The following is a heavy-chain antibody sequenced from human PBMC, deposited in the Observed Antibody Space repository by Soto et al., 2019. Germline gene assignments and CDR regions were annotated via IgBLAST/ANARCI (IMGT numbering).Heavy chain of an antibody. CDR2: IRQDGGAQ. CDR1: GFTFTTYW. CDR3: AKDGLTTVARGEYFQH. D-gene: IGHD4-17*01. Sequence: VGSLRLSCVASGFTFTTYWMSWVRQAPGKGLEWVANIRQDGGAQYYVDSVKGRFTISRDNAKNSVYLQMDSLRVEDTAVYYCAKDGLTTVARGEYFQHWGQRTLVTVSS. J-gene: IGHJ1*01. V-gene: IGHV3-7*03.